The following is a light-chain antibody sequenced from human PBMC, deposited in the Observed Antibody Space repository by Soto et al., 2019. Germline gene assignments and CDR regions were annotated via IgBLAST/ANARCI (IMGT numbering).Light chain of an antibody. V-gene: IGKV3-20*01. Sequence: EIVLTQSPGTLSVSPGDRVTLSCRASQSISINLAWYQHKPGQAPRLLIHAASTRATGIPARISGSGSGTDFTLTISRLEPEDSALYYCQHYGSSPITFGQGTQLEIK. CDR3: QHYGSSPIT. CDR1: QSISIN. J-gene: IGKJ5*01. CDR2: AAS.